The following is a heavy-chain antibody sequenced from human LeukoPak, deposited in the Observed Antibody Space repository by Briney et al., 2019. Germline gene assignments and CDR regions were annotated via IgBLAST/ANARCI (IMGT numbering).Heavy chain of an antibody. Sequence: GGSLKLSCAASGFTFKSYAMSWVRQAPGKGLEWVSGISGSGDSTYYADSVKGRFTISRDNSKNTLYLQMNGLRAEDTAVYYCAKGAVEMAPITVGLDVWGQGTTVTVSS. V-gene: IGHV3-23*01. CDR3: AKGAVEMAPITVGLDV. CDR2: ISGSGDST. J-gene: IGHJ6*02. D-gene: IGHD5-24*01. CDR1: GFTFKSYA.